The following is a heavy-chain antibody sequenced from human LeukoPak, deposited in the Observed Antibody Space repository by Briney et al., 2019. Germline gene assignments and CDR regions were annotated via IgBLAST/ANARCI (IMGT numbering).Heavy chain of an antibody. D-gene: IGHD3-16*01. CDR2: IYNDGST. Sequence: PGGSLRLSCAASGLTVSSSYMSWVRQAPGKGLEWVSIIYNDGSTYYADSMKGRFTISRDNSKNTLYLQMNSLRAEDTAVYYCARDRGRRRMITFGDAFDIWGQGTMVTVSS. J-gene: IGHJ3*02. CDR1: GLTVSSSY. V-gene: IGHV3-53*01. CDR3: ARDRGRRRMITFGDAFDI.